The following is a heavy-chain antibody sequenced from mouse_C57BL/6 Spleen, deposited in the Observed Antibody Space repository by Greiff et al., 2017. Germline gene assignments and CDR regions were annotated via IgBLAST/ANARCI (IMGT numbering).Heavy chain of an antibody. CDR2: IDPETGGT. D-gene: IGHD2-2*01. CDR3: TIYYGYDGAWFAY. J-gene: IGHJ3*01. V-gene: IGHV1-15*01. CDR1: GYTFTDYE. Sequence: QVQLQQSGAELVRPGASVTLSCKASGYTFTDYEMHWVKQTPVHGLEWIGAIDPETGGTAYNQKFKGKAILTADKSSSTAYMELRSLTSEDSAVYYCTIYYGYDGAWFAYWGQGTLVTVSA.